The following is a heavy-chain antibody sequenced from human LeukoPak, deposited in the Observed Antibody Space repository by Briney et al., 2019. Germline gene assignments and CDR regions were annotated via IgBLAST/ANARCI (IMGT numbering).Heavy chain of an antibody. CDR1: GFTFTTYW. J-gene: IGHJ3*02. Sequence: GSLRLSCAASGFTFTTYWMSWVRQAPGKGLEWIGYIYYSGSTNYNPSLKSRVTISVDTSKKKFSLKLSSVTATDTAVYYCARSSYYYAADALDIWGQGTTVTVSS. V-gene: IGHV4-59*01. D-gene: IGHD3-10*01. CDR2: IYYSGST. CDR3: ARSSYYYAADALDI.